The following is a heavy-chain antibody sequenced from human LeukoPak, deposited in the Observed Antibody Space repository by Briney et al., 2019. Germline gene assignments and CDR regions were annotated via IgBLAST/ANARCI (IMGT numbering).Heavy chain of an antibody. J-gene: IGHJ3*02. V-gene: IGHV4-39*07. D-gene: IGHD3-22*01. CDR2: FYYSEST. CDR3: ARDSGGHYYDSSGYYYIRWAPAFDI. Sequence: PSETLSLTCTASGGSISSSSYYWGWIRQPPGKGLEWIGSFYYSESTYYNPSLKSRVTISVKTSTNQFSLKLSTVTAADTAVYYCARDSGGHYYDSSGYYYIRWAPAFDIWGQGTMVTVSS. CDR1: GGSISSSSYY.